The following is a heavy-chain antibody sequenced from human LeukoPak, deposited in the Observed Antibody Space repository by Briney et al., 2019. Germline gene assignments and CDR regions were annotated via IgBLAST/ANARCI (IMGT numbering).Heavy chain of an antibody. D-gene: IGHD6-19*01. Sequence: GGSLRLSCIASGFSFSNYNINWVRQAPGKGLEWVSSISGSSSHIHYGDSVKGRFTISRDNAKSSVFLQMNSLRAEDTAVYYCASGSGGPDYWGQGTLVTVSS. CDR2: ISGSSSHI. J-gene: IGHJ4*02. CDR3: ASGSGGPDY. CDR1: GFSFSNYN. V-gene: IGHV3-21*01.